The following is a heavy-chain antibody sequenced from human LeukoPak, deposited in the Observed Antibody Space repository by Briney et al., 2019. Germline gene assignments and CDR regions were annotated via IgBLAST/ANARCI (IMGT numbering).Heavy chain of an antibody. CDR1: GYTFTGYY. D-gene: IGHD5-18*01. Sequence: GASVKVSCKASGYTFTGYYMHWVRQAPGRGVEWMGRINPNSGGTNYAQKFQGRVTITRDTSISTAYMELSRLRSDDTAVYYCARGGNSYGSHAFDIWGQGTMVTVSS. J-gene: IGHJ3*02. CDR2: INPNSGGT. CDR3: ARGGNSYGSHAFDI. V-gene: IGHV1-2*06.